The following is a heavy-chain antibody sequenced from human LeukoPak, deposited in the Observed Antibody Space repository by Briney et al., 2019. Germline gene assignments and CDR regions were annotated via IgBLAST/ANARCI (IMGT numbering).Heavy chain of an antibody. J-gene: IGHJ3*02. CDR1: GFTFSSYA. CDR2: ISGSGGST. D-gene: IGHD2-15*01. Sequence: GGSLRLSCAASGFTFSSYAMSWVRQAPGKGLEWVSAISGSGGSTYYADSVKGRFTTSRDNSKNTLYLQMNSLRAEDTAVYYCAKLKGVVVAAYNAFDIWGQGTMVTVSS. V-gene: IGHV3-23*01. CDR3: AKLKGVVVAAYNAFDI.